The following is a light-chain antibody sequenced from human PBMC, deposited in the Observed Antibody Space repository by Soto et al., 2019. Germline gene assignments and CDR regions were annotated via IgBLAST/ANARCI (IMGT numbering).Light chain of an antibody. CDR1: QSFRGL. J-gene: IGKJ5*01. CDR2: DAY. V-gene: IGKV3-11*01. CDR3: QQRHMWPIT. Sequence: EVVLTQSPVTLSLSPGERANLSCRASQSFRGLLAWYQQKPGQAPRLLIYDAYNRATGIPPRFSGSGSGTDFTLTISSLEPEDSAVSYCQQRHMWPITCGQGTRLEIK.